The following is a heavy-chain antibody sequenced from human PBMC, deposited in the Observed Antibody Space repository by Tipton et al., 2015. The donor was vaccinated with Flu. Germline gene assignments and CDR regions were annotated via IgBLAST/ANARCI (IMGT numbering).Heavy chain of an antibody. CDR2: IYPAGGGI. CDR1: GYTFTSYN. J-gene: IGHJ3*01. Sequence: QLVQSGAEVRKPGASVKVSCKASGYTFTSYNMHWVRQAPGQGLEWMGIIYPAGGGISYAQKFQGRVIMTRDRSTGTVHMELSSLKSDDTAMYYCARDKGGRTYTFDVWGQGTMVTVSS. D-gene: IGHD1-14*01. V-gene: IGHV1-46*01. CDR3: ARDKGGRTYTFDV.